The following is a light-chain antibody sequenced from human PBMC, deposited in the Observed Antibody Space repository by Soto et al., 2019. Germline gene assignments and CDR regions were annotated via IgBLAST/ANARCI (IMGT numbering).Light chain of an antibody. J-gene: IGLJ2*01. V-gene: IGLV2-14*03. CDR1: SSDVGGYNF. Sequence: QSALTQPASVSGSPGQSITISCTGTSSDVGGYNFVSWCQQHTGKAPKFIIYDVRNRPSGVSNRFSGSRSGNTASLTISGLQAEDEADYYCSSYTSSSTVIFGVGTKLTVL. CDR2: DVR. CDR3: SSYTSSSTVI.